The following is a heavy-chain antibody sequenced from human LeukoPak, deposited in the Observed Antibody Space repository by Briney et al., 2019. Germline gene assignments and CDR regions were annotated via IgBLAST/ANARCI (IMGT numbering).Heavy chain of an antibody. CDR1: GFTFSTYA. CDR3: ARDQGGDGGFDY. CDR2: ISYDGNKK. J-gene: IGHJ4*02. V-gene: IGHV3-30*04. D-gene: IGHD2-21*01. Sequence: GSSLRLSCAASGFTFSTYAMHWVRQAPGKGLEWVAVISYDGNKKYYADSVKGRFTISRDNSKNTLYLQMISLRAEDTAVYYCARDQGGDGGFDYWGQGILVTVSS.